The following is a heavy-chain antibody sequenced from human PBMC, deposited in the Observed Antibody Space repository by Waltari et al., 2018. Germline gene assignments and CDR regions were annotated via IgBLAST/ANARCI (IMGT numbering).Heavy chain of an antibody. V-gene: IGHV4-30-2*01. CDR1: SVSISSAGYS. CDR2: VYQTGST. D-gene: IGHD2-15*01. CDR3: ARGRGSYYYYYYLDV. J-gene: IGHJ6*03. Sequence: QVQLQESGSGLVKPSQTLSLTCTVSSVSISSAGYSWGGIRQPLGKGLELIGYVYQTGSTYYNPSLQSRVTISVDRSKNQFSLKLSSVTAADTAVYYCARGRGSYYYYYYLDVWGKGTTVIVSS.